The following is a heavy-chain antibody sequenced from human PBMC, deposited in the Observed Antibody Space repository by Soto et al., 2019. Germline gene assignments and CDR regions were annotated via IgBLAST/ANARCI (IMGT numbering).Heavy chain of an antibody. CDR2: ISAYNGNT. CDR3: ARDEQRAAAGRTFDY. V-gene: IGHV1-18*01. D-gene: IGHD6-13*01. J-gene: IGHJ4*02. Sequence: GASVKVSCKASGYTFTSYGISWVRQAPGQGLEWMGWISAYNGNTNYAQKLQGRVTMTTDTSTSTAYMELRSLRSDDTAVYYCARDEQRAAAGRTFDYWGQGTLVTVSS. CDR1: GYTFTSYG.